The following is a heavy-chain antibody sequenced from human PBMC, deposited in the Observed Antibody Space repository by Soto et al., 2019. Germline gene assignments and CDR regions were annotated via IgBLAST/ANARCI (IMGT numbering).Heavy chain of an antibody. D-gene: IGHD3-9*01. V-gene: IGHV1-18*01. J-gene: IGHJ5*02. CDR2: ISAYNGNT. Sequence: QVQLVQSGAEVKKPGASVKVSCKASGYTFTSYGISWVRQAPGQGLEWMGWISAYNGNTNYAQKLQGRVTMTTDPSTSTAYMELGSLRSDDTAVYYCARFSRTNYFDRAIDFDPWGQGTLVTVSS. CDR1: GYTFTSYG. CDR3: ARFSRTNYFDRAIDFDP.